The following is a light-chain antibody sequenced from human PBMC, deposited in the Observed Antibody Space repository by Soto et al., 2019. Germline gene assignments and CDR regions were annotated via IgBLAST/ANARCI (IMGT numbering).Light chain of an antibody. CDR1: QSISSW. CDR3: QQYNSYPT. Sequence: DIQMTQSPSTLSASVGDRVTITCRASQSISSWLAWYQQKPGKAPKLLIYKASSLESGVPSRFSGSGSGTEFTLTISSLQRDDFATYYCQQYNSYPTFGQGTKLEIK. J-gene: IGKJ2*01. V-gene: IGKV1-5*03. CDR2: KAS.